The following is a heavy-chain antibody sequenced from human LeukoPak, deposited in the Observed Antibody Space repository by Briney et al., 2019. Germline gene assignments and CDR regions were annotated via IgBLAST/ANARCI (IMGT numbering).Heavy chain of an antibody. CDR2: INAGNGNT. J-gene: IGHJ5*02. CDR3: ARCPAAKVIGWFDP. Sequence: ASVKVSCKASGYTFTSYAMHWVRQAPGQRLEWMGWINAGNGNTKYSQKFQGRVTITRDTSASTAYMELSSLRSEDTAVYYCARCPAAKVIGWFDPWGQGTLVTVSS. D-gene: IGHD2-2*01. CDR1: GYTFTSYA. V-gene: IGHV1-3*01.